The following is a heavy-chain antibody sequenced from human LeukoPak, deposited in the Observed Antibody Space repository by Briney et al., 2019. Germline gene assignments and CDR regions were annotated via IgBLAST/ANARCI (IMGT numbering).Heavy chain of an antibody. CDR3: AKRGTGFWSGYLYYFDY. CDR1: GFSFSTSP. J-gene: IGHJ4*02. D-gene: IGHD3-3*01. V-gene: IGHV3-23*01. Sequence: GGSLRLSCAASGFSFSTSPMSWVRQPPGKGLEWVSAISGSGGSTYYADSVKGRFTISRDNSKNTLYLQMNSLRAEDTAVYYCAKRGTGFWSGYLYYFDYWGQGTLVTVSS. CDR2: ISGSGGST.